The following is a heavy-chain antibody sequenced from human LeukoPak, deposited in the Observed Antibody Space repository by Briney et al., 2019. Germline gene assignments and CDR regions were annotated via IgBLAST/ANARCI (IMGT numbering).Heavy chain of an antibody. V-gene: IGHV3-21*01. CDR2: ISSSSSYI. D-gene: IGHD3-10*01. CDR3: ARSSGSYYSSLAY. J-gene: IGHJ4*02. CDR1: GFTFSSYS. Sequence: GGSLRLSCAASGFTFSSYSMNWVRQAPGKGLEWVSSISSSSSYIYYADSVKGRFTISRDNAKNSLYLQMNSLRAEDTAVYYCARSSGSYYSSLAYWGQGTLVTVSS.